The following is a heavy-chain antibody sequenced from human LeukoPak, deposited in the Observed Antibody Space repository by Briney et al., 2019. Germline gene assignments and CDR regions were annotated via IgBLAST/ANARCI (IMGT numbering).Heavy chain of an antibody. V-gene: IGHV4-34*01. CDR3: ARHPPGGLRSTPLGWWFDP. CDR2: INHSGST. CDR1: GGSFSGYY. J-gene: IGHJ5*02. Sequence: SETLSLTCAVYGGSFSGYYWSWIRQPPGKGLEWIGEINHSGSTNYNPSLKSRVTISVDTSKNQFSLKLSSVTAADTAVYYCARHPPGGLRSTPLGWWFDPWGRGTLVTVSS. D-gene: IGHD4-17*01.